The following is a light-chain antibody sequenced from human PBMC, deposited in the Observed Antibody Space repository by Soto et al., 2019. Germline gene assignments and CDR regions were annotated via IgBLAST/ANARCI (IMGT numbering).Light chain of an antibody. J-gene: IGKJ1*01. V-gene: IGKV3-15*01. CDR2: GAS. Sequence: AMTHPRATHSVKPCERATLSSRASQSVSSNLAWYQQKLGQAPRLLIYGASTRATGIPARFSGSGSGTDFTLTISSLEPEDFAVYYCQHRFNWPWTFGQGTKVDIK. CDR3: QHRFNWPWT. CDR1: QSVSSN.